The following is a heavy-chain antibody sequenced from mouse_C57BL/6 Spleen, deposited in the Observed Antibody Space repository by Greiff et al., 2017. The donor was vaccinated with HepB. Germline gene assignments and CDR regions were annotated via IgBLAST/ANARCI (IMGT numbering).Heavy chain of an antibody. V-gene: IGHV1-74*01. D-gene: IGHD1-1*01. CDR2: IHPSDSDT. CDR3: AIWGYYGSSPAY. CDR1: GYTFTSYW. Sequence: QVQLKQPGAELVKPGASVKVSCKASGYTFTSYWMHWVKQRPGQGLEWIGRIHPSDSDTNYNQKFKGKATLTVDKSSSTAYMQLSSLTSEDSAVYYCAIWGYYGSSPAYWGQGTLVTVSA. J-gene: IGHJ3*01.